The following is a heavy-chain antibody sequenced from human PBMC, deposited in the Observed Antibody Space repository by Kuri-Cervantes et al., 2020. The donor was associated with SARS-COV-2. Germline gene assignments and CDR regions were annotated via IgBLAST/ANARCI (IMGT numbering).Heavy chain of an antibody. CDR2: INWNGGST. CDR3: AKPFRAQGAFDI. V-gene: IGHV3-20*04. J-gene: IGHJ3*02. Sequence: GESLKISCAASGFTFDDYGMSWVRQAPGKGLEWVSGINWNGGSTGYADSVKGRFTISRDNSKNSLYLQMNSLRTEDIALYYCAKPFRAQGAFDIWGQGTMVTVSS. CDR1: GFTFDDYG.